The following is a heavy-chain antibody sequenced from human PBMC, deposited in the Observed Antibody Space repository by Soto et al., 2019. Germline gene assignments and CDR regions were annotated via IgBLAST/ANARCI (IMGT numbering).Heavy chain of an antibody. CDR1: GPSISSGDYY. J-gene: IGHJ3*02. Sequence: SETLSLTCTVSGPSISSGDYYWSWIRQPPGKGLEWIGYIYYSGSTYYNPSLKSRVTISVDTSKNQFSLKLSSVTSADTAVYYCARVRHINAFDIWGQGTMVTVSS. D-gene: IGHD1-20*01. V-gene: IGHV4-30-4*01. CDR2: IYYSGST. CDR3: ARVRHINAFDI.